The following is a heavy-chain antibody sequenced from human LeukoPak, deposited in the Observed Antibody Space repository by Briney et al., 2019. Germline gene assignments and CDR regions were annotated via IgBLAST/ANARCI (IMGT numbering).Heavy chain of an antibody. CDR1: GYTFTTYG. V-gene: IGHV1-46*01. J-gene: IGHJ4*02. D-gene: IGHD6-13*01. CDR2: INPSGGST. Sequence: ASVKVSCKASGYTFTTYGISWVRQAPGQGLEWMGIINPSGGSTSYAQKFQGRVTMTRDTSTSTVYMELSSLRSEDTAVYYCARTPRPSIAAPDYWGQGTLVTVSS. CDR3: ARTPRPSIAAPDY.